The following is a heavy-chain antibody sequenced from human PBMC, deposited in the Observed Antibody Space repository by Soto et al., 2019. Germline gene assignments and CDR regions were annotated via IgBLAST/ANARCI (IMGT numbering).Heavy chain of an antibody. Sequence: EVQLLESGGDLVQPGGSLRLSCAASGFTFDSFAMSWVRQAPGRGLEWVSVISAGSGKTFYADSVRGRFPISRDDSKSTLYLQMNSLRADDTALYFCTKDLIEAAANYYMGVWGRGTTVTVSS. CDR2: ISAGSGKT. V-gene: IGHV3-23*01. J-gene: IGHJ6*03. D-gene: IGHD2-15*01. CDR1: GFTFDSFA. CDR3: TKDLIEAAANYYMGV.